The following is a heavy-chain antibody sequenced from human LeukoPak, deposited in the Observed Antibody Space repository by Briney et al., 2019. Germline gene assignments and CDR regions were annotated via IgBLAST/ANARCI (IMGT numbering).Heavy chain of an antibody. CDR2: ISWDGDST. J-gene: IGHJ6*04. V-gene: IGHV3-43*01. D-gene: IGHD3-10*02. CDR3: AELGITMIGGV. CDR1: GFTFDDYT. Sequence: GGSLRLSCAASGFTFDDYTMHWVRQAPGRGLEWVSLISWDGDSTYYADSVKGRFTVSRDNAKNSLYLQMNSLRAEDTAIYYCAELGITMIGGVWGKGTTVTISS.